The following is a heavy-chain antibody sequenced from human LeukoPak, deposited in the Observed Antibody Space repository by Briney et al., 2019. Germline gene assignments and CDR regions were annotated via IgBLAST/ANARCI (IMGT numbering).Heavy chain of an antibody. CDR2: FDPEDGET. D-gene: IGHD6-19*01. J-gene: IGHJ5*02. Sequence: ASVKVSCKVSGYTLTELSMHWVRQAPGEGLEWMRGFDPEDGETIYAQKFQGRVTMTEDTSTDTAYMELSSLRSEDTAVYYCVGLGYSSVGADWFDPWGEGTLVTVSS. CDR3: VGLGYSSVGADWFDP. CDR1: GYTLTELS. V-gene: IGHV1-24*01.